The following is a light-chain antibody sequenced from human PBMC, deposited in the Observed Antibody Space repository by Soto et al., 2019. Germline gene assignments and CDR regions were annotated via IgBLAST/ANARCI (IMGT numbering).Light chain of an antibody. CDR2: GAS. Sequence: LVRNQSPAPLLVPPGEKAPLSGSGNQSVSSVVFWYRQKPRQAPRLLIYGASNGAAGVPDRFSGSWSGTVFTLTSSSLQADDVAFYCYQQYLCCPLTFGQGTKVDIK. CDR3: QQYLCCPLT. CDR1: QSVSSV. J-gene: IGKJ1*01. V-gene: IGKV3-15*01.